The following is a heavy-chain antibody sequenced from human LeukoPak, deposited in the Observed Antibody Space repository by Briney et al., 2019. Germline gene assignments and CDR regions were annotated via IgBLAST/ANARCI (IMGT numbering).Heavy chain of an antibody. Sequence: ASVKVSCKASGGNFSSSAISWVQQAPGQGLERMGGIIPIFGTANYAQKFQGRVTITADESTSTAHMELSSLRSDDTALYYCARGDSSGYYYFAYWAQGTLVTVSS. J-gene: IGHJ4*02. CDR3: ARGDSSGYYYFAY. CDR1: GGNFSSSA. CDR2: IIPIFGTA. V-gene: IGHV1-69*13. D-gene: IGHD3-22*01.